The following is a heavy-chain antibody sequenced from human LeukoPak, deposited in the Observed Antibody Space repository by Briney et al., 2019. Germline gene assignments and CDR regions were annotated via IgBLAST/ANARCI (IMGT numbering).Heavy chain of an antibody. Sequence: GGSLRLSCAASGFTFTDYYMSWIRQAPGKGLEWLSYISSSGSTIYYADSVKGRFTISRDNAKNSLYLQMNSLRAEDTAVYYCAKLTRQHCGRDCPYPFDYCGQGTLVTVSS. CDR2: ISSSGSTI. D-gene: IGHD2-21*02. J-gene: IGHJ4*02. V-gene: IGHV3-11*04. CDR1: GFTFTDYY. CDR3: AKLTRQHCGRDCPYPFDY.